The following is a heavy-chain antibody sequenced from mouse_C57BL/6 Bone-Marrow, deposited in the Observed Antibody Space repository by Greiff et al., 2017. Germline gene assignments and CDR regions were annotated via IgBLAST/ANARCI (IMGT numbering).Heavy chain of an antibody. CDR1: GYTFTSSW. CDR3: ARLRYYFDY. CDR2: IDPNSGGT. J-gene: IGHJ2*01. Sequence: QVQLHQPGAELVKPGASVKLSCKASGYTFTSSWMHWVKQRPGRGLGWIGRIDPNSGGTKSNEKFKSKATLTVDKPSSTAYMQLSSLTSEDSAVYYCARLRYYFDYWGQGTTLTVSS. V-gene: IGHV1-72*01. D-gene: IGHD1-1*01.